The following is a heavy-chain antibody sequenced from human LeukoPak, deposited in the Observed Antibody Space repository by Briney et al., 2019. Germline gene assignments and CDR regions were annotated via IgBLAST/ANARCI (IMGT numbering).Heavy chain of an antibody. CDR2: MYPNSGNT. CDR1: GYTFASYD. J-gene: IGHJ4*02. CDR3: ARRDCSGGTCRTRIFDY. D-gene: IGHD2-15*01. Sequence: ASVKVSCKASGYTFASYDINWVRQAPGQGLEWMGWMYPNSGNTGYAQKFQGRVTITRNTSISTAYMELSSLISEDTAVYYCARRDCSGGTCRTRIFDYWGQGTLVTVSS. V-gene: IGHV1-8*03.